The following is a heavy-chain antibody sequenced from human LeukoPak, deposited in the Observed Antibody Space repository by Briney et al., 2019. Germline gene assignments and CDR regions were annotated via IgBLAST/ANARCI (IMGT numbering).Heavy chain of an antibody. CDR3: ARGGSGYDFFPVDY. Sequence: ASVKVSCKASGYTFTSYGISWVRQAPGQGLEWMGWINPNSGGTNYAQKFQGRVTMTRDTSISTAYMELSRLRSDGTAVYYCARGGSGYDFFPVDYWGQGTLVTVSS. V-gene: IGHV1-2*02. CDR1: GYTFTSYG. CDR2: INPNSGGT. D-gene: IGHD5-12*01. J-gene: IGHJ4*02.